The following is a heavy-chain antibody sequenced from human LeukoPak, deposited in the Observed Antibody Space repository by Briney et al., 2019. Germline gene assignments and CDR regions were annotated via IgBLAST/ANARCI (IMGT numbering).Heavy chain of an antibody. D-gene: IGHD4-17*01. CDR2: IWYDGSNK. V-gene: IGHV3-33*01. J-gene: IGHJ6*02. CDR3: AREVLDYGDGSYYYYGMDV. Sequence: GGSLRLSCAASGFTFSSYGMHWGRQAPGKGLEWVAVIWYDGSNKYYADSVKGRFTISRDNSKNTLYLQMNSLRAEDTAVYYCAREVLDYGDGSYYYYGMDVWGQGTTVTVSS. CDR1: GFTFSSYG.